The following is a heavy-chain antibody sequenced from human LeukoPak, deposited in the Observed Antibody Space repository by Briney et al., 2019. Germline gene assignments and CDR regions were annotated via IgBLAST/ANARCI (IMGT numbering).Heavy chain of an antibody. Sequence: PSETLSLTCTVSGGSISSSSYYWSWIRQPPGKGLEWIGYIYYSGSTNYNPSLKSRVTISVDTSKNQFSLKLSSVTAADTAVYYCARVRGKAFDIWGQGTMVTVSS. D-gene: IGHD3-10*01. CDR2: IYYSGST. J-gene: IGHJ3*02. CDR1: GGSISSSSYY. V-gene: IGHV4-61*01. CDR3: ARVRGKAFDI.